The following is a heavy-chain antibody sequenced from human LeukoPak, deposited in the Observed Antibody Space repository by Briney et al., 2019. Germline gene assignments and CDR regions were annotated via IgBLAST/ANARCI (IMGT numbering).Heavy chain of an antibody. CDR1: GYRFINYW. J-gene: IGHJ5*02. Sequence: GESLLISCMGFGYRFINYWIGWARQMPGKGVEWMGIIYHGDSHTSYNPSFQGQVTISVATSTSTAYLQWSSLKASDTAMYYCARHPYSQSCMSNNCYRWFDPWGQGTLVTVSS. CDR2: IYHGDSHT. CDR3: ARHPYSQSCMSNNCYRWFDP. D-gene: IGHD2/OR15-2a*01. V-gene: IGHV5-51*01.